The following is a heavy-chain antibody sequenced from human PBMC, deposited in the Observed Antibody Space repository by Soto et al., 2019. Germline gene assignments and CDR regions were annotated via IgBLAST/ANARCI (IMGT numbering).Heavy chain of an antibody. CDR2: INRDGGGK. CDR1: GFTLSGYW. V-gene: IGHV3-7*04. Sequence: DAQLVESGGGLVQPGGSLRLSCAASGFTLSGYWMSWVRQAPGKGLEWVANINRDGGGKYYMDSVKGRFTISRDNTRNSLYLQMNSLGDDDTAVYFCARDGYHYTMDLGGQGTTVTVSS. J-gene: IGHJ6*02. CDR3: ARDGYHYTMDL.